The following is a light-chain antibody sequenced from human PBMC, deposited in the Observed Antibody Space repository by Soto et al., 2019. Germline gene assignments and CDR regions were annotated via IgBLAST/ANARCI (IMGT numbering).Light chain of an antibody. CDR3: QQSYSTPQT. CDR2: DAS. CDR1: QSIGSW. Sequence: DIQMAQSPSALSASVAYRATITCLASQSIGSWLAWYQQNPGKAPKLLIYDASTLQSGFPSRFSGSESGTDFTLTISSLQPEDFAIYYCQQSYSTPQTFGQGTKV. V-gene: IGKV1-5*01. J-gene: IGKJ1*01.